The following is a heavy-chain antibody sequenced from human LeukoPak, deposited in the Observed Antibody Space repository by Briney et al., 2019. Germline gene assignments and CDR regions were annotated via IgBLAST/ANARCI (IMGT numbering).Heavy chain of an antibody. D-gene: IGHD4-17*01. J-gene: IGHJ5*02. CDR1: GFTFYDYA. V-gene: IGHV3-9*01. Sequence: SLSLSFAASGFTFYDYAMHWVRQAPGKGLEWVSGISWNSGSIGYADSVKGRFTISRDNAKNSLYLQMNSLRAEDTALYYCAKDSDYGDYPNWFDPWGQGTLVTVSS. CDR3: AKDSDYGDYPNWFDP. CDR2: ISWNSGSI.